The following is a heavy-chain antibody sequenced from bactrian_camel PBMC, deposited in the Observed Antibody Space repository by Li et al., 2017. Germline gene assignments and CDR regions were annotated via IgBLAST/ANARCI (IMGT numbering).Heavy chain of an antibody. CDR2: FYSDGTRY. Sequence: QLVESGGGSVQTGQSLRLSCAARSDCIGWFRQAPGEDRQGVATFYSDGTRYVCADSVKGRFTISRDNAKDTLYLQMDSLLPDDTGTYYCVADPKTVVGEMACGSSDAYHMTVVGDFRSQGQGTQVTVS. J-gene: IGHJ4*01. CDR1: SDC. D-gene: IGHD4*01. V-gene: IGHV3S40*01.